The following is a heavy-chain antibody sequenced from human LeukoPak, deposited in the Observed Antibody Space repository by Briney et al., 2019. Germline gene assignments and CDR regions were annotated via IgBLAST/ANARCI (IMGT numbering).Heavy chain of an antibody. D-gene: IGHD2-15*01. Sequence: GGSLRLSCAASGFTFSSYAMSWVRQAPGKGLEWVSAISGSGGSTYYADSVKGRFTISRGNSKNTLYLQMNSLRAEDTAVYYCAKDRIVVVVAATNYYFDYWGQGTLVTVSS. CDR1: GFTFSSYA. CDR3: AKDRIVVVVAATNYYFDY. J-gene: IGHJ4*02. V-gene: IGHV3-23*01. CDR2: ISGSGGST.